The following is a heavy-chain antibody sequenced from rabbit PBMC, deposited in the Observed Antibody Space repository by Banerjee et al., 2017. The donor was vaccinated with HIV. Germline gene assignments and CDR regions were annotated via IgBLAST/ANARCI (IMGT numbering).Heavy chain of an antibody. D-gene: IGHD1-1*01. Sequence: QEQLVESGGGLVQPEGSLTLTCKASGFDFSSSYWIWWVRQAPGKGLEWIACIYGGWSGRTACASWKKGRFTISKPSSTTVPLQMTSLTAADTATYFCARSRNVTSSTWDLWGQGTLVTVS. CDR2: IYGGWSGRT. J-gene: IGHJ4*01. V-gene: IGHV1S45*01. CDR1: GFDFSSSYW. CDR3: ARSRNVTSSTWDL.